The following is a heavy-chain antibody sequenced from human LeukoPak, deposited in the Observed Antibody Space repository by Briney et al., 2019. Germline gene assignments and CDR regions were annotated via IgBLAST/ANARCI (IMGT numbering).Heavy chain of an antibody. Sequence: GGSLRLSCAASGFTFSDYYMSWIRRAPGKGLEWVSYISSSSSYTNYADSVKGRFTISRDNAKNSLYLQMNSLRAEDTVVYYCAREFDSDYYYGMDVWGKGTTVTVSS. CDR1: GFTFSDYY. CDR3: AREFDSDYYYGMDV. CDR2: ISSSSSYT. V-gene: IGHV3-11*06. D-gene: IGHD3-9*01. J-gene: IGHJ6*04.